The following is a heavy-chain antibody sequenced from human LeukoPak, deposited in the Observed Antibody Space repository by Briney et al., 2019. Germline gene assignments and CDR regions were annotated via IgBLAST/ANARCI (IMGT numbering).Heavy chain of an antibody. CDR3: AKVDYDGSGYYDY. V-gene: IGHV3-23*01. Sequence: PGGSLRLSCAASGFTVSSNHMSWVRQAPGKGLEWVASVSGSGDRTDYTDSVKGRFTISRDNFKNTLYLQMNSLRAEDTAVYYCAKVDYDGSGYYDYWGQGTLVT. CDR2: VSGSGDRT. CDR1: GFTVSSNH. J-gene: IGHJ4*02. D-gene: IGHD3-22*01.